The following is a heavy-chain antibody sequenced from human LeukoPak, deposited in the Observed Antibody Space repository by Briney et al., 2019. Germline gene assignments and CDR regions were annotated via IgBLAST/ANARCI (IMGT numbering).Heavy chain of an antibody. D-gene: IGHD3-22*01. Sequence: GGSLRLSCAASGFTFSSYAMHWVRQTPGKGLEWLAIISYDGTNTYYAASVKGGFTVSRDNSKTKLYLQMNSLRADDTAVYYCARDRSSGNYYFDYWGQGTLVTVSS. J-gene: IGHJ4*02. CDR2: ISYDGTNT. V-gene: IGHV3-30-3*01. CDR3: ARDRSSGNYYFDY. CDR1: GFTFSSYA.